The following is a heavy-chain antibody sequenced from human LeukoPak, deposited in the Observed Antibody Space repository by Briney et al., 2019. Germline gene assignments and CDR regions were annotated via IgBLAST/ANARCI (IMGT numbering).Heavy chain of an antibody. J-gene: IGHJ3*02. CDR1: GFTFSSYA. Sequence: GGSLRLSCAASGFTFSSYAMSWVRQAPGKGLEWVSGISGSGGNTYYADSVKGRFTISRDNSKNTLYLQMNSLRAEDTAVYYCAKGGQVGATLDAFDIWGQGTMVTVSS. V-gene: IGHV3-23*01. CDR2: ISGSGGNT. CDR3: AKGGQVGATLDAFDI. D-gene: IGHD1-26*01.